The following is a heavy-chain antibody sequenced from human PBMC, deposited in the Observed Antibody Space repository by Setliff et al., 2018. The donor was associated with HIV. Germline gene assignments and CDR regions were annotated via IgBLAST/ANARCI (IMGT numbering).Heavy chain of an antibody. CDR2: ILPIFGTA. D-gene: IGHD3-22*01. V-gene: IGHV1-69*05. Sequence: SVKVSCKASGGTFSSYAISWVRQAPGQGLEWMGGILPIFGTANYAQKFEGRVTITTDESTSTAYVELSSLSSDDTALYYCARARPYYYDSSGSRPVGPDHYYYYYYMDVWGKGTTVTVSS. CDR3: ARARPYYYDSSGSRPVGPDHYYYYYYMDV. J-gene: IGHJ6*03. CDR1: GGTFSSYA.